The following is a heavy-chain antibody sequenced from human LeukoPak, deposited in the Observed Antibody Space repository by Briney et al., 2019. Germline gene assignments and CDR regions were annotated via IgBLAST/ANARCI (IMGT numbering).Heavy chain of an antibody. CDR1: GITFNNYA. V-gene: IGHV3-23*01. Sequence: GGSLRLSYVASGITFNNYAMSWVRQGPGMGLEWVSSISGAGGSTYYAVSVKGRFTISRDNSKKTLYLEMSSLRAEDAAVYYCAINYSLDYWGQGTLVTVSS. CDR2: ISGAGGST. D-gene: IGHD2-21*01. J-gene: IGHJ4*02. CDR3: AINYSLDY.